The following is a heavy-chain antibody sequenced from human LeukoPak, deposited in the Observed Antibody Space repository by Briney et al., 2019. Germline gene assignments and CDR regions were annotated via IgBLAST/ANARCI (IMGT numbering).Heavy chain of an antibody. D-gene: IGHD3-3*01. CDR3: ARGGYDRPAAKDFQH. CDR1: GFTFSSYA. J-gene: IGHJ1*01. CDR2: ISYDGSNK. Sequence: GGSLRLSCAASGFTFSSYAMHWVRQAPGKGLEWVAVISYDGSNKYYADSVKGRFTISRDNSKNTLYLQMNSLRAEDTAVYYCARGGYDRPAAKDFQHWGQGTLVTVSS. V-gene: IGHV3-30-3*01.